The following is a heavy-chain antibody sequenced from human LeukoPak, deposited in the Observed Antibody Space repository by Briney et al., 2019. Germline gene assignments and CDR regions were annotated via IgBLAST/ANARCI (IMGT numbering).Heavy chain of an antibody. D-gene: IGHD5/OR15-5a*01. CDR2: IYHSGDT. CDR3: ARDGVSNAEYFQH. CDR1: GDSISRGDYY. V-gene: IGHV4-30-4*01. J-gene: IGHJ1*01. Sequence: PSETLSLTCTVSGDSISRGDYYWTWIRQPPGKGLEWIGYIYHSGDTYYNPSLKSRVTISVDTSKNQFSLKLMSVTAADTAVYYCARDGVSNAEYFQHWGQGTLVTVSS.